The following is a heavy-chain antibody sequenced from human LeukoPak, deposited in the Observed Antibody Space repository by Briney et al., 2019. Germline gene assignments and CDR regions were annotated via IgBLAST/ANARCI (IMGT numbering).Heavy chain of an antibody. D-gene: IGHD2-21*02. Sequence: SVKVSCKASGGTFSSYAISWVRQAPGQGREWMGGIIPIFGTANYAQKFQGRVTITTDESTSTAYMELSSLRSEDTAVYYCARDSAVYCGGDCPFDYWGQGTLVSVSS. CDR2: IIPIFGTA. CDR3: ARDSAVYCGGDCPFDY. V-gene: IGHV1-69*05. CDR1: GGTFSSYA. J-gene: IGHJ4*02.